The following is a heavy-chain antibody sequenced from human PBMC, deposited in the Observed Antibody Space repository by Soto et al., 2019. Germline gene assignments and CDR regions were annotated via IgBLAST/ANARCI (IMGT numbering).Heavy chain of an antibody. J-gene: IGHJ4*02. D-gene: IGHD3-10*01. CDR1: GYTFTSYG. CDR3: ARDGGIWFGELGPNIDY. CDR2: ISAYNGNT. V-gene: IGHV1-18*01. Sequence: QVQLVQSGAEVKKPGASVKVSCKASGYTFTSYGISWVRQAPGQGLEWIGWISAYNGNTHYAQKLQGRVTITTDRSTSTAYMELRSLRSDDTAVYYCARDGGIWFGELGPNIDYWGQGTLVIVSS.